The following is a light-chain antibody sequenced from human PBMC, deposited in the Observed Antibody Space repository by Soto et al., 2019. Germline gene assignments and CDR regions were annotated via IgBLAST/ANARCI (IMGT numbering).Light chain of an antibody. CDR2: GSA. CDR3: QQYGSSPPYT. Sequence: EIVLTQSPGILSLSPGERATLSCRASQSVSGNYLAWYQQKPGQSPRLLIYGSADRATGIPDRFSGSRSGTDFTLTISRVEPEDFAVYYCQQYGSSPPYTFGQETKVQIK. V-gene: IGKV3-20*01. CDR1: QSVSGNY. J-gene: IGKJ2*01.